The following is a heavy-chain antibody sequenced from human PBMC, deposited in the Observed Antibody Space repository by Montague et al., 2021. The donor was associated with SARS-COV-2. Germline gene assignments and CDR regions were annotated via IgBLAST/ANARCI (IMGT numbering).Heavy chain of an antibody. CDR2: FYYTGYT. V-gene: IGHV4-39*01. CDR1: GASTNSNSYY. CDR3: ARIVGDCSSDSCFAVR. D-gene: IGHD2-21*01. Sequence: SETLSLTCAVSGASTNSNSYYWGWIRQPPGKGLDWIGSFYYTGYTCYTPSLKSRVTISGDTSKNQFSLELTSVTAADTAVYYCARIVGDCSSDSCFAVRWGQGTVVTVSS. J-gene: IGHJ4*02.